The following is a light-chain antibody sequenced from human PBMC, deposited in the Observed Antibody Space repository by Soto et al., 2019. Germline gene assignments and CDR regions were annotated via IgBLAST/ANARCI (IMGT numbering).Light chain of an antibody. V-gene: IGKV1-5*01. Sequence: DIQMTQSPPTLSASVGDRVTITCRASQSVSRWLACYQQKPGKAPKFLIYDASTLESGVPSRFSGSGSGTDFTLTISSLQPDDFATYYCQQYSSYPYTFGQGTKLEIK. CDR3: QQYSSYPYT. CDR1: QSVSRW. CDR2: DAS. J-gene: IGKJ2*01.